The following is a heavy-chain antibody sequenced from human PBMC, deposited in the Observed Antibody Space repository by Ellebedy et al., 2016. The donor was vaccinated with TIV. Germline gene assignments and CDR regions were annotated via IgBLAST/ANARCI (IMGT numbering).Heavy chain of an antibody. D-gene: IGHD6-13*01. J-gene: IGHJ5*02. CDR2: ISGSGGGT. CDR1: GFTFSSYT. Sequence: GESLKISCAASGFTFSSYTMRWVRQAPGKGLEWVSDISGSGGGTYYADSVKGRFTISRDNSKNTLYLQMNSLRVEDTAVHYCAKGITAAVVEGSLFDPWGQGTLVTVSS. CDR3: AKGITAAVVEGSLFDP. V-gene: IGHV3-23*01.